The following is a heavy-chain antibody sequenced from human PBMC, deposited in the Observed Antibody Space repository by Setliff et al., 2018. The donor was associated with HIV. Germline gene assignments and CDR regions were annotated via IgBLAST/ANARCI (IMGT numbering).Heavy chain of an antibody. CDR3: AKHLSPGSGWYSKARGMDV. J-gene: IGHJ6*02. D-gene: IGHD6-19*01. V-gene: IGHV5-51*01. Sequence: LKISCKDSGYTLSNYCIAWVRQMPGKGLEWMGIIYPGNSDTTYSPSFQGQVTISADKSISTAYLQWSSLKASDTAMYYCAKHLSPGSGWYSKARGMDVWGQGTTVTVSS. CDR1: GYTLSNYC. CDR2: IYPGNSDT.